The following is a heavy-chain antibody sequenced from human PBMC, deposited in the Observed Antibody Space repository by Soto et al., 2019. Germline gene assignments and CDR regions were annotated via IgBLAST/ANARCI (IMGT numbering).Heavy chain of an antibody. CDR3: ARPRTSGSYYYGMDV. CDR1: GYSFTSYW. D-gene: IGHD3-10*01. J-gene: IGHJ6*02. CDR2: IYPGDSGT. Sequence: GESLKISCKGSGYSFTSYWIVWVRQMPGKGLECMGIIYPGDSGTRYSPSFQGQVTISVDKSISTAYLQWSSLKASDTAMYYCARPRTSGSYYYGMDVWGQGTTVTVSS. V-gene: IGHV5-51*01.